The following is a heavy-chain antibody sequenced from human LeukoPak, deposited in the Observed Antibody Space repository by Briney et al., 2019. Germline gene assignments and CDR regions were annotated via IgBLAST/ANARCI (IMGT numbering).Heavy chain of an antibody. V-gene: IGHV4-39*01. D-gene: IGHD4-17*01. CDR1: GGSISSSNYY. J-gene: IGHJ4*02. Sequence: PSETLSLTCTVSGGSISSSNYYWAWIRQPPGKGLEWIGSVYYSGSTYYNPSLKSRVTISVDTSKNQFSLKLSSVTAADTAVYYCARSRAVTNYFDYWGQGTLVTVSS. CDR3: ARSRAVTNYFDY. CDR2: VYYSGST.